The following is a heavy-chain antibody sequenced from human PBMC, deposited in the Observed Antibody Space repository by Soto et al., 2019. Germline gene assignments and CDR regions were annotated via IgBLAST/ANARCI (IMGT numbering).Heavy chain of an antibody. CDR3: AKDGFGGDILTGYYAEYFQH. J-gene: IGHJ1*01. CDR2: ISGSGGST. CDR1: GFTFSSYA. Sequence: GGSLRLSCAASGFTFSSYAMSWVRQAPGKGLEWVSAISGSGGSTYYADSVKGRFTISRDNSKNTLYLQMNSLRAEDTAVYYCAKDGFGGDILTGYYAEYFQHWGQGTLVTVSS. D-gene: IGHD3-9*01. V-gene: IGHV3-23*01.